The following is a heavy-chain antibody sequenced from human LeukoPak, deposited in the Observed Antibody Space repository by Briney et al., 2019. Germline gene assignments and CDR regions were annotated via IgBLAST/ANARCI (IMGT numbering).Heavy chain of an antibody. J-gene: IGHJ6*02. CDR2: IYNTGTT. CDR3: ARTFPVAGTYYGMDV. D-gene: IGHD6-19*01. CDR1: GDSISAYY. V-gene: IGHV4-59*01. Sequence: SETLSLTCTVSGDSISAYYWSWLRQPPGKGLEWIGYIYNTGTTTYNPSLRSRVTISLDTSKNQFSLKLSSVTAADTAVYYCARTFPVAGTYYGMDVWGQGTTVTVS.